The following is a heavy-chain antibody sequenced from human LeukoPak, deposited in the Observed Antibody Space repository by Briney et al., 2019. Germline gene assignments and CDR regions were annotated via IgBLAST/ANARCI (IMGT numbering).Heavy chain of an antibody. CDR2: INHSGST. Sequence: SETLSLTCAVSGGSFSGYYRSWIRQPPGKGLEWIGEINHSGSTNYNPSLKSRVTISVDTSKNQFSLKLSSVTAADTAVYYCARGARYFDWLSPWGQGTLVTVSS. V-gene: IGHV4-34*01. D-gene: IGHD3-9*01. CDR3: ARGARYFDWLSP. CDR1: GGSFSGYY. J-gene: IGHJ5*02.